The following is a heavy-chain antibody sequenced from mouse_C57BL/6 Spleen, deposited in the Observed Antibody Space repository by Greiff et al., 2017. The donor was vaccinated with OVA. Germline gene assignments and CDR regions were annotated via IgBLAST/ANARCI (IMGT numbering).Heavy chain of an antibody. J-gene: IGHJ2*01. Sequence: EVQRVESEGGLVQPGSSMKLSCTASGFTFSDYYMAWVRQVPEKGLEWVANINYDGSSTYYLDSLKSRFIISRDNAKNILYLQMSSLKSEDTATYYCARDGGAYYSNSCDYWGQGTTLTVSS. CDR3: ARDGGAYYSNSCDY. D-gene: IGHD2-5*01. CDR1: GFTFSDYY. CDR2: INYDGSST. V-gene: IGHV5-16*01.